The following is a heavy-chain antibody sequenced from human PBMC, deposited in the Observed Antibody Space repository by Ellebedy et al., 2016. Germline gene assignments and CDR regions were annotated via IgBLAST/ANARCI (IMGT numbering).Heavy chain of an antibody. J-gene: IGHJ4*02. V-gene: IGHV4-59*12. D-gene: IGHD5-18*01. Sequence: SETLSLTCTVSGGSISGNYWSWIRQPPGKGLEWIGYIYYTGSAVYSPSLNSRLTVSLDTSRNQFSLKLTSVTAADTAMYFCARLPPRDTTLRPFDWWGQGILVTVSS. CDR2: IYYTGSA. CDR1: GGSISGNY. CDR3: ARLPPRDTTLRPFDW.